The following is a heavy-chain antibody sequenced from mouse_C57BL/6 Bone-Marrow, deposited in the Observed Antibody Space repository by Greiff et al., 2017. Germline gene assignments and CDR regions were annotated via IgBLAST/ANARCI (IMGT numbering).Heavy chain of an antibody. CDR1: GYSFTDYN. CDR2: INPNYGTT. CDR3: ARGYDYDYAMDY. D-gene: IGHD2-4*01. J-gene: IGHJ4*01. V-gene: IGHV1-39*01. Sequence: EVQLQQSGPELVKPGASVKISCKASGYSFTDYNMNWVKQSNGKTLEWIGVINPNYGTTSYNQKFKGKATLTVDQSSSTAYMQLISLTSEDSSVYYCARGYDYDYAMDYWGQGTSVTVSS.